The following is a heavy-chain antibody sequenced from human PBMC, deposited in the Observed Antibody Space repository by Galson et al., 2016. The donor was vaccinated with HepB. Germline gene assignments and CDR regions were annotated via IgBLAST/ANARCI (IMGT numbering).Heavy chain of an antibody. CDR2: IYYTGHT. V-gene: IGHV4-59*01. J-gene: IGHJ4*02. CDR3: ARGYYNSRGYHDDFFDY. Sequence: SETLSLTCTVSGGSISSYYWNWIRQPPGKGLEWIGYIYYTGHTSYSPSLKSRVTISVDTSKNQFSLKLSSVNAADTAVYYCARGYYNSRGYHDDFFDYWGQGILVTVSS. CDR1: GGSISSYY. D-gene: IGHD3-22*01.